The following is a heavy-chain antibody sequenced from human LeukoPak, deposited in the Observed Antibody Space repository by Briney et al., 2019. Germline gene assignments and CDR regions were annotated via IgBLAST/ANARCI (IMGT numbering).Heavy chain of an antibody. CDR3: ARSSKSYSLLGVYYDFWSGYYSDAFDI. CDR2: IIPIFGTA. V-gene: IGHV1-69*06. D-gene: IGHD3-3*01. CDR1: GGTFSSYA. Sequence: GSSVKVSCKASGGTFSSYAISWVRQAPGQGLEWRGGIIPIFGTANYAQKFQGRVTITADKSTSTAYMELSSLRSEDTAVYYCARSSKSYSLLGVYYDFWSGYYSDAFDIWGQGTMVTVSS. J-gene: IGHJ3*02.